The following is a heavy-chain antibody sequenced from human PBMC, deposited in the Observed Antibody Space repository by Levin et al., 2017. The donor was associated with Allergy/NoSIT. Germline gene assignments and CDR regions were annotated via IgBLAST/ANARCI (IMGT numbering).Heavy chain of an antibody. CDR3: ARVQGQLLYVYYYGMDV. D-gene: IGHD2-2*02. CDR2: ISSSGSTI. CDR1: GFTFSDYY. Sequence: GESLKISCAASGFTFSDYYMSWIRQAPGKGLEWVSYISSSGSTIYYADSVKGRFTISRDNAKNSLYLQMNSLRAEDTAVYYCARVQGQLLYVYYYGMDVWGQGTTVTVSS. J-gene: IGHJ6*02. V-gene: IGHV3-11*01.